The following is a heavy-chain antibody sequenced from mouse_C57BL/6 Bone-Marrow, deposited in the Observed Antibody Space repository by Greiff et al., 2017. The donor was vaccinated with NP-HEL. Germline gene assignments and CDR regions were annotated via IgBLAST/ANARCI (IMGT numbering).Heavy chain of an antibody. CDR2: IFPGSGST. D-gene: IGHD1-1*01. CDR3: GGAGSSQYYVDD. V-gene: IGHV1-75*01. Sequence: VQLQESGPELVKPGASVKISCKASGYTFTDYYINWVKQRPGQGLEWIGWIFPGSGSTYYNEKFKGKATLTVDKSSSTAYMLLSSLTSEDSAVYFCGGAGSSQYYVDDWGKGTTLTVSS. CDR1: GYTFTDYY. J-gene: IGHJ2*01.